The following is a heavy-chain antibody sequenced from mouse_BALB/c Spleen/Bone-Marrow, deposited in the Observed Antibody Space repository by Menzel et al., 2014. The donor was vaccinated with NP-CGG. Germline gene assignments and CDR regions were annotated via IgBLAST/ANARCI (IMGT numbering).Heavy chain of an antibody. D-gene: IGHD1-1*01. Sequence: VKVVESGAELVRPGASVTLSCKASGYTFTDYEMHWVKQTPVHGLEWVGAIDPETGGTAYNQKFKGKATLTADKSSSTASMELRRLTSRVSADYYCTRDGSSRWYFDVWGAGTTVTVSS. CDR2: IDPETGGT. J-gene: IGHJ1*01. CDR3: TRDGSSRWYFDV. V-gene: IGHV1-15*01. CDR1: GYTFTDYE.